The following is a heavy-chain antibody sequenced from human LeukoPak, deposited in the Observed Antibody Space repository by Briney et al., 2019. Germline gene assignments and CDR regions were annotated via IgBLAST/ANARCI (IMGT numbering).Heavy chain of an antibody. D-gene: IGHD2-21*02. J-gene: IGHJ4*02. V-gene: IGHV3-15*01. Sequence: PGGSLRLSCAAPGFTFSSYWMSWVRQAPGKGLEWVGRIKSKTDGGTTDYAAPVKGRFTISRDDSKNTLYLQMNSLKTEDTAVYYCTTVSVVVTAIRGYWGQGTLVTVSS. CDR1: GFTFSSYW. CDR2: IKSKTDGGTT. CDR3: TTVSVVVTAIRGY.